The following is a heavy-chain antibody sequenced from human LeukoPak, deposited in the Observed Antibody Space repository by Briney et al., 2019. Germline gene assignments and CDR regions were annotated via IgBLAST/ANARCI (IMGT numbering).Heavy chain of an antibody. CDR2: INPNSGGT. D-gene: IGHD5-24*01. J-gene: IGHJ4*02. Sequence: ASVKVSCKASGYTFTGYYMHWVRQAPGQGLEWMGWINPNSGGTNYAQKFQGRVTMTRDTSISTAYMELSRLRSDDTAVYYCARDFGDGYNSVDYWGQGTLVTVSS. CDR3: ARDFGDGYNSVDY. V-gene: IGHV1-2*02. CDR1: GYTFTGYY.